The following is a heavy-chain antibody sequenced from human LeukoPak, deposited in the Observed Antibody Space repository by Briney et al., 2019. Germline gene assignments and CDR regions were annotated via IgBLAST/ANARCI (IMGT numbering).Heavy chain of an antibody. CDR2: IYYSGST. J-gene: IGHJ4*02. V-gene: IGHV4-39*01. D-gene: IGHD3-10*01. Sequence: SETLSLTCAVSGGSISSNSYYWGWIRQPPGKGLEWIGSIYYSGSTYYNPSLKSRVTISVDTSKNQFSLKLSPVTAADTAVYYCARTRYYYNSRSYGAPYYFDYWGQGTLVTVSS. CDR3: ARTRYYYNSRSYGAPYYFDY. CDR1: GGSISSNSYY.